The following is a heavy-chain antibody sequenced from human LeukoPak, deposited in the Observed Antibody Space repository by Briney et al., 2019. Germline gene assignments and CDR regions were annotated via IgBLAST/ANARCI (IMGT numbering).Heavy chain of an antibody. CDR3: ARHVQPHLLLWFGELYLHAFDI. D-gene: IGHD3-10*01. Sequence: GGSLRLSCAASGFTFSDYYMSWIRQAPGKGLEWVSYISSSGSTIYYADSVKGRFTISRDNAKNSLYLQMNSLRAEDTAVYYCARHVQPHLLLWFGELYLHAFDIWGQGTMVTVSS. CDR2: ISSSGSTI. J-gene: IGHJ3*02. V-gene: IGHV3-11*01. CDR1: GFTFSDYY.